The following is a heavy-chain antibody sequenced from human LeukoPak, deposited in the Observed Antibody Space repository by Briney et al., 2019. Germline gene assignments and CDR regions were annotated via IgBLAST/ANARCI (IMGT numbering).Heavy chain of an antibody. D-gene: IGHD3-10*02. J-gene: IGHJ6*04. Sequence: GGSLRLSCAASGFTFSSYEMNWVRQAPGKGLEWVSFISSSGSTMYYADSVKGRFTISRDNAKNSLYLQMNSLRAEDTAVYYCAELGITMIGGVWGKGTTVTISS. CDR1: GFTFSSYE. CDR2: ISSSGSTM. V-gene: IGHV3-48*03. CDR3: AELGITMIGGV.